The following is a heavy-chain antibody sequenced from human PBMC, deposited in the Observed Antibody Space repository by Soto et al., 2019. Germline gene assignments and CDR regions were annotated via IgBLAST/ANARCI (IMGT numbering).Heavy chain of an antibody. CDR1: GGSISSYY. CDR3: ARVKIVVVPAAQYYFDY. CDR2: IYYSGST. D-gene: IGHD2-2*01. Sequence: SETLSLTCTVSGGSISSYYWSWIRQPPGKGLEWIGYIYYSGSTNYNPSLKSRVTISVDTSKNQFSLKLSSVTAADTAVYYCARVKIVVVPAAQYYFDYWGQGTLVTVSS. J-gene: IGHJ4*02. V-gene: IGHV4-59*01.